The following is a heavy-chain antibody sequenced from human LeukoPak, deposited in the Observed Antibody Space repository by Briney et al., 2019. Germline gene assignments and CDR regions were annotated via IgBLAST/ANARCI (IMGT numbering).Heavy chain of an antibody. D-gene: IGHD6-13*01. J-gene: IGHJ4*02. V-gene: IGHV1-18*01. Sequence: ASVTVSCTTSGYTFTTFGVTWVRQAPRQGLEWMGWISAYNGDTNYAQKFQGRMTITTDTSTTTAYMELRSLTPADTAVYYCARDHSSSCQLLDYWGQGTLVTVSS. CDR1: GYTFTTFG. CDR2: ISAYNGDT. CDR3: ARDHSSSCQLLDY.